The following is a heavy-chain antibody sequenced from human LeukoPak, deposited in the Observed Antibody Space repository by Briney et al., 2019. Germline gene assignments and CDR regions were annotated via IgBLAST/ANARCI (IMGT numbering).Heavy chain of an antibody. V-gene: IGHV4-31*03. CDR3: ARSMSYYDSSGQAFDI. Sequence: SETLSLTCTVSGGSISSGGYYWSWIRQHPGKGLEWIGYIYYSGSTYYNPSLKSRVTISVDTSKNQFSLKLSSVTAADTAVYYCARSMSYYDSSGQAFDIWGQGTMVTVSS. D-gene: IGHD3-22*01. J-gene: IGHJ3*02. CDR2: IYYSGST. CDR1: GGSISSGGYY.